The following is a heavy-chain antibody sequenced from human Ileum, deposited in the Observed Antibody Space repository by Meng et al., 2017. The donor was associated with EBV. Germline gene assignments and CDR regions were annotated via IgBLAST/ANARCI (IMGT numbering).Heavy chain of an antibody. J-gene: IGHJ4*02. V-gene: IGHV4-4*02. CDR3: ARESYSDSSGYYSLDY. CDR2: IHHTEST. CDR1: GGSISSSNW. D-gene: IGHD3-22*01. Sequence: QVQRQASGAGLVKPSGTLSLTWAGSGGSISSSNWWRWVRQAPGKGLEWIGEIHHTESTNYNPSLKSRVTISVDKSKNQFSLKLSSVTAADTAVYYCARESYSDSSGYYSLDYWGQGSLVTVSS.